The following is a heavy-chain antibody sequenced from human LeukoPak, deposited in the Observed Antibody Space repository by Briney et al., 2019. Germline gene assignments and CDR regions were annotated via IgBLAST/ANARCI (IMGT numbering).Heavy chain of an antibody. V-gene: IGHV3-21*01. CDR1: GFTFSSYS. CDR3: ASNRWESGSWYGMDV. CDR2: ISSSSSYI. D-gene: IGHD1-26*01. Sequence: PGGSLRLSCAASGFTFSSYSMNWVRQAPGKGLEWVSSISSSSSYIYYADSVKGRFTISRDNAKNSLYLQMNSLRAEDTAVYYCASNRWESGSWYGMDVWGQGTTVTVSS. J-gene: IGHJ6*02.